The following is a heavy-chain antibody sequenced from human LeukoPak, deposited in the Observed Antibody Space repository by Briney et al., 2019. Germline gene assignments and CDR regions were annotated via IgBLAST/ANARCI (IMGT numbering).Heavy chain of an antibody. D-gene: IGHD5-12*01. CDR2: ISGSGGST. CDR3: ARSRGSDY. CDR1: GFTFSNCA. Sequence: GESLRLSCAASGFTFSNCAMSWVRQAPGKGLEWVSRISGSGGSTEYADPVKGRFTISRDNSKNTPHLQMDSLRDEDTAVYYCARSRGSDYWGQGTLVTVSS. J-gene: IGHJ4*02. V-gene: IGHV3-23*01.